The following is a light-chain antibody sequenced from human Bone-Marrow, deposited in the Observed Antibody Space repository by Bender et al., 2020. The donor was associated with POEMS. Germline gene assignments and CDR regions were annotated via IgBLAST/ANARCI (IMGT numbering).Light chain of an antibody. V-gene: IGLV2-14*01. CDR1: SSDIGGYNH. CDR3: SSYTGTSTLA. J-gene: IGLJ2*01. CDR2: DVS. Sequence: QSALTQPASVSGSPGQSITISCTGSSSDIGGYNHVSWFQQHPGKAPKLMLYDVSNRPSGVSNRFSGSKSGNTASLTISGLQAEDEADYYCSSYTGTSTLAFGGGTKLTVL.